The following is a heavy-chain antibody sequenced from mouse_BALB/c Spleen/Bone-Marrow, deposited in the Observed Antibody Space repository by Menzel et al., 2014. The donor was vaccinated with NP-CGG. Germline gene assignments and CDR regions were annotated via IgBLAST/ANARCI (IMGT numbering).Heavy chain of an antibody. V-gene: IGHV14-3*02. Sequence: VHVKQSGAELVKPGASVTLSCTASGFNIKDTYMHWVKQRPEQGLEWIGRIDPANGNTKYDPKFQGQATITADTSSNTAYLQLSSLTSEDTAVYFCASYYYGSSLFAYWGQGTLVTVSA. CDR2: IDPANGNT. CDR1: GFNIKDTY. CDR3: ASYYYGSSLFAY. J-gene: IGHJ3*01. D-gene: IGHD1-1*01.